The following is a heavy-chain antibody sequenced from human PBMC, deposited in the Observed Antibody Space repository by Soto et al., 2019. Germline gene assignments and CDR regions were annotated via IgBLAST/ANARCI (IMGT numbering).Heavy chain of an antibody. J-gene: IGHJ4*02. CDR1: GFSLSTSGMC. CDR2: IDWDDDK. D-gene: IGHD3-22*01. V-gene: IGHV2-70*01. CDR3: ARIPYYYDSSGYFHPTEFDY. Sequence: SGPTLVNPTQTLTLTCTFSGFSLSTSGMCVSWIRQPPGKALEWLALIDWDDDKYYSTSLKTRLTISKDTSKNQVVLTMTNMDPVDTATYYCARIPYYYDSSGYFHPTEFDYWGQGTLVTVSS.